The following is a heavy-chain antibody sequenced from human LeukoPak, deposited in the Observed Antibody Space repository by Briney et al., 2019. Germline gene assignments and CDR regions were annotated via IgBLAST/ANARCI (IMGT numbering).Heavy chain of an antibody. J-gene: IGHJ4*02. V-gene: IGHV4-39*07. CDR2: IYYSGST. D-gene: IGHD3-9*01. CDR1: GGPINSRIYY. CDR3: ARIDLDSEGATRDY. Sequence: SETLSLTCTVSGGPINSRIYYWGWIRQPPGKGLEWIGSIYYSGSTNYNPSLKSRVTISVDTSKNQFSLKLSSVTAADTAVYYCARIDLDSEGATRDYWGQGTLVTVSS.